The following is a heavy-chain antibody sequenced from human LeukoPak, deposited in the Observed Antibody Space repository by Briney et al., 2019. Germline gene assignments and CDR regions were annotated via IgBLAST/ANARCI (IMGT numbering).Heavy chain of an antibody. V-gene: IGHV1-2*02. CDR2: INPNSGST. CDR1: GYTLIGYY. J-gene: IGHJ5*02. D-gene: IGHD3-3*01. CDR3: ARDIVRESYYYFRSGGNWFDP. Sequence: ASVTVSCKASGYTLIGYYMHWVRQAPGQGLEWMGWINPNSGSTNYAQKFQGRVTMTRDTSISTAYMELSRLKSDDTAVYYRARDIVRESYYYFRSGGNWFDPWGQGTLVTVSS.